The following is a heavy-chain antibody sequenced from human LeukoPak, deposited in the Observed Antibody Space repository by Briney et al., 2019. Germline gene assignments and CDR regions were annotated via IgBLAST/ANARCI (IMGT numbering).Heavy chain of an antibody. V-gene: IGHV3-48*03. CDR3: AKCPMIVVVTETFDY. CDR2: VSSSGTTI. CDR1: GFTFSSYE. J-gene: IGHJ4*02. Sequence: PGGSLRLSCAASGFTFSSYEMNWVRQAPGKGLEWVSYVSSSGTTIYYADSVKGRFTASRDNAKNSLYLQMNSLRAEDTAVYYCAKCPMIVVVTETFDYWGQGTLVTVSS. D-gene: IGHD3-22*01.